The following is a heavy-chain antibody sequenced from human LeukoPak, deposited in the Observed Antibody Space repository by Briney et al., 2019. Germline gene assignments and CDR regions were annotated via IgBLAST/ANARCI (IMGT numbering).Heavy chain of an antibody. V-gene: IGHV3-48*03. D-gene: IGHD5-18*01. CDR2: ISSSGSTT. Sequence: GGSLRLSCAASGFIFSNYEMKWVCQAPGKGLEWVSYISSSGSTTYYADSVKGRFTISRDNAKNSLSLQMNSLRVEDTAVYYCARAVLGYSWVYDYWGQGTLVTVSP. CDR1: GFIFSNYE. CDR3: ARAVLGYSWVYDY. J-gene: IGHJ4*02.